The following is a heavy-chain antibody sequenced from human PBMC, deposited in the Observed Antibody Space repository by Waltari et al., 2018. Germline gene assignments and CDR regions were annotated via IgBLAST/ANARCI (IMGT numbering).Heavy chain of an antibody. CDR3: ARPYSSGWYINFDY. CDR2: IKQDGRGS. V-gene: IGHV3-7*01. Sequence: EVQLVESGGGLVQPGGSLRLSCTASGFTFSSYSMVWVRQAPGKGLEWVATIKQDGRGSYYVDSVKGRFTFSRDNAKNSLYLRMNSLRAEDTAVYYCARPYSSGWYINFDYWGQGTLVTVSS. D-gene: IGHD6-19*01. CDR1: GFTFSSYS. J-gene: IGHJ4*02.